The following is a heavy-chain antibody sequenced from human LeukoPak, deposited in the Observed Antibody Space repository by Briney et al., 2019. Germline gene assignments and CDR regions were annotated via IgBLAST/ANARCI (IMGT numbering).Heavy chain of an antibody. V-gene: IGHV3-30*18. Sequence: GGSLRLSCAASGITFNTYGMHWVRQAPGKGLEWLAVISYDGSNKYYADSVKGRFTISRDNSKNTLYLQMNSLRAEDTAVYYCAKDLSSPVGFDWYFDLWGRGTLVTVSS. CDR2: ISYDGSNK. CDR1: GITFNTYG. CDR3: AKDLSSPVGFDWYFDL. D-gene: IGHD3-10*01. J-gene: IGHJ2*01.